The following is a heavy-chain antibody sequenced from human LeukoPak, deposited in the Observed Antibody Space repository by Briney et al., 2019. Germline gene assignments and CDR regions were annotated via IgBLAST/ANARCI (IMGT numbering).Heavy chain of an antibody. J-gene: IGHJ4*02. CDR1: GFTFSSYG. D-gene: IGHD3-10*01. CDR2: ISDDGSDK. V-gene: IGHV3-30*03. CDR3: VPSFSGSFV. Sequence: PGGSLRLSCAASGFTFSSYGMNWVRQAPGKGLEWVAVISDDGSDKYYGDSVQGRFTISRDDSENTLFPEMKSLRAEDTAVYYCVPSFSGSFVWGQGTPVTVSS.